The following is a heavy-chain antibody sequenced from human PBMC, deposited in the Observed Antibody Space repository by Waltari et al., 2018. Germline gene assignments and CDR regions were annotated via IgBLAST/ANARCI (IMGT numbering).Heavy chain of an antibody. CDR1: GGTFSSYA. J-gene: IGHJ4*02. Sequence: QVQLVQSGAEVKKPGSSVKVSCKASGGTFSSYALSWVRQAPGQGLEWMGGIIPIFGTANYAQKFQGRVTITADESTSTAYMELSSLRSEDTAVYYCARDLDGREGAARQLDYWGQGTLVTVSS. CDR3: ARDLDGREGAARQLDY. D-gene: IGHD6-6*01. CDR2: IIPIFGTA. V-gene: IGHV1-69*01.